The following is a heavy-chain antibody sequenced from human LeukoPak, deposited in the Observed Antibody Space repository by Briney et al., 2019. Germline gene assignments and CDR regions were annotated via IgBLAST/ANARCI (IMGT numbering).Heavy chain of an antibody. CDR3: ARSPGNIVVVVASNRWVDP. D-gene: IGHD2-15*01. CDR1: GFTFSSYN. V-gene: IGHV3-21*06. J-gene: IGHJ5*02. CDR2: ISSSGTYI. Sequence: GSLRLXXAASGFTFSSYNMNWVRQAPGKGLEWVSSISSSGTYIYYADSVKGRFNISRDNANNSVYLQMNSLRAEDTAVYYCARSPGNIVVVVASNRWVDPWGQGTLVTVSS.